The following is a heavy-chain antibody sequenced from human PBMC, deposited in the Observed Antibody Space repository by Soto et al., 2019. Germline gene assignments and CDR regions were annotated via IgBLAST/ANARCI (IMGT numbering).Heavy chain of an antibody. J-gene: IGHJ6*02. CDR1: GFTFSRHG. CDR2: ITGSGGST. V-gene: IGHV3-23*01. CDR3: ARDKTGGMDV. Sequence: GGSLRLSCAASGFTFSRHGMSWVRQAPGKGLEWVSAITGSGGSTYYADSVKGRFTISRDNSKNTLYLQMNSLRAEDTAVYYCARDKTGGMDVWGQGTTVTVSS.